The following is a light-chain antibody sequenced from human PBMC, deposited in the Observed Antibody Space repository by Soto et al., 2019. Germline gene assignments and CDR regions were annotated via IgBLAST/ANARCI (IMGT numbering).Light chain of an antibody. CDR1: QGISTL. CDR3: QQDYDWPIT. V-gene: IGKV3-15*01. J-gene: IGKJ5*01. Sequence: EIVLTQSPATLSVSPGERATLFCRASQGISTLLAWYQQKPGQAHRLLIYAASTRAAGIPARFSGSGSGTDFTLTISSLPSEDFAIYYCQQDYDWPITFGQGTRLEIK. CDR2: AAS.